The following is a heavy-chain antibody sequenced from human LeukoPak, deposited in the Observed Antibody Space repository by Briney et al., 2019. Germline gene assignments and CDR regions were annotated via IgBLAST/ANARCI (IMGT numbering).Heavy chain of an antibody. CDR2: IYYIKKT. CDR3: ARTQSQSGSYRYYFAY. Sequence: PSETLSLTCTVSGGSVGSGGYYWSWIRQPPGGGLEWTGDIYYIKKTNYNPSLTSRVTMSLAPSKNQFSLKLNSVTAADTAVYYCARTQSQSGSYRYYFAYWGQGTLVTVSS. D-gene: IGHD1-26*01. CDR1: GGSVGSGGYY. J-gene: IGHJ4*02. V-gene: IGHV4-61*08.